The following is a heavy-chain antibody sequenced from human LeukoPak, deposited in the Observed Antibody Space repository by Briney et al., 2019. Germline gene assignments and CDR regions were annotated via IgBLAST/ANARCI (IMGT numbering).Heavy chain of an antibody. D-gene: IGHD3-9*01. CDR2: IYSGGST. CDR1: GFTVSSNY. J-gene: IGHJ5*02. V-gene: IGHV3-66*01. Sequence: GGSLRLSCAASGFTVSSNYMSWVRQAPGKGLEWVSVIYSGGSTYYADSVKGRFTISRDNSKNTLYLQMNSLRAEDTAVYYCASELRFFENWFDPWGQGTLVTVSS. CDR3: ASELRFFENWFDP.